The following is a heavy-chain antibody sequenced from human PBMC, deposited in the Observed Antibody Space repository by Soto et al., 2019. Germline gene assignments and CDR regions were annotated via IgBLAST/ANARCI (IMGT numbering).Heavy chain of an antibody. CDR1: GFSFISYS. V-gene: IGHV3-21*02. CDR3: VRDFGWYFRSGYMDV. Sequence: EVQLVESGGGLVKPGGSLRLSCAASGFSFISYSMNWVRQAPGKGLEWVSSINEDSSYIYYAHSLRGRFTISRDNDKDSLYLQMNSLRAEDTAVYYCVRDFGWYFRSGYMDVWGDGATVTVSS. D-gene: IGHD3-3*01. J-gene: IGHJ6*03. CDR2: INEDSSYI.